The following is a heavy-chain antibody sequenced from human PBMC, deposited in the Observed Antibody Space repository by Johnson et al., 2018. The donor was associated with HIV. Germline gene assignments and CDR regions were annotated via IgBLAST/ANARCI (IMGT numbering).Heavy chain of an antibody. J-gene: IGHJ3*02. CDR2: TWYDGSNK. CDR3: AKDMVRGFWGDAFDI. D-gene: IGHD3-10*01. V-gene: IGHV3-30*02. Sequence: QVQLVESGGGLVQPGGSLRLSCAASGFTFSSYDMHWVRQAPGKELEWVAVTWYDGSNKYYADSVKGRFTISRDNSKNTLYLQMNSLRAEDTAVYYCAKDMVRGFWGDAFDIWGQGTMVTVSS. CDR1: GFTFSSYD.